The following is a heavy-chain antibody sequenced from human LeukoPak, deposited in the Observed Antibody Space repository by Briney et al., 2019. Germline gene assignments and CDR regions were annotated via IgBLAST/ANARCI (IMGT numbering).Heavy chain of an antibody. Sequence: SETLSLTCTVSGYSISSGYYWGWIRQPPGKGLEWIGSIYHSGSTYYNPSLKSRVTISVDTSKNQFSLKLNSVTAADTAMYYCARDSTYSSSSHNWFDPWGQGTLVSVSS. CDR2: IYHSGST. J-gene: IGHJ5*02. CDR3: ARDSTYSSSSHNWFDP. CDR1: GYSISSGYY. D-gene: IGHD6-6*01. V-gene: IGHV4-38-2*02.